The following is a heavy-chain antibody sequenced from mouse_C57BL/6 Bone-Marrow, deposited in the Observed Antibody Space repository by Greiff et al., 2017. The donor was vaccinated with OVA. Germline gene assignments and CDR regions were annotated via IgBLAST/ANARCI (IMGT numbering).Heavy chain of an antibody. CDR2: INYDGSST. CDR1: GFTFSDYY. V-gene: IGHV5-16*01. CDR3: AREEDDWFAY. Sequence: EVQLVESEGGLVQPGSSMKLSCTASGFTFSDYYMAWVRQVPEKGLEWVANINYDGSSTYYLDSLKSRFIISRDNAKNILYLQMSSLKSEDTATYYCAREEDDWFAYWGQGTLVTVSA. J-gene: IGHJ3*01.